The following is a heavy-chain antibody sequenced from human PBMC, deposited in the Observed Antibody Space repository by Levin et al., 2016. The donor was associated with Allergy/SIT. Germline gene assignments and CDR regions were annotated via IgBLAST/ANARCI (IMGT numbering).Heavy chain of an antibody. J-gene: IGHJ5*02. V-gene: IGHV1-46*01. CDR1: GYTFTTYY. D-gene: IGHD2-21*02. CDR2: INPSGGST. CDR3: AREECGGDCYFPSTESSWFDP. Sequence: ASVKVSCKASGYTFTTYYMHWVRQAPGQGLEWMGIINPSGGSTSYAQKFQGRVTMTRDTSTSTVYMELSSLRSEDTAVYYCAREECGGDCYFPSTESSWFDPWGQGTLVTVSS.